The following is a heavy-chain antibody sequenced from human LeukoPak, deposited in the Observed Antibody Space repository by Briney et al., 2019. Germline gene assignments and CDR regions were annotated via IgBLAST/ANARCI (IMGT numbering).Heavy chain of an antibody. D-gene: IGHD1-20*01. J-gene: IGHJ4*02. CDR1: GFTFTNAW. V-gene: IGHV3-15*07. CDR2: IKSKADGETI. Sequence: GGSLRLSRAASGFTFTNAWMNWVRQAPGKGLEWVGRIKSKADGETIDYAAPVKGRFTFSRDDSKNMLYLQMNSLKSEDTAVYYCSTLTSRGLSDSWGQGTLVTVSS. CDR3: STLTSRGLSDS.